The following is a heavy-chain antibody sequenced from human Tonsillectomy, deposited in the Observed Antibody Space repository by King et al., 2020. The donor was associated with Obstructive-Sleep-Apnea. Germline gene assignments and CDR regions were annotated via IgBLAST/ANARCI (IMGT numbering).Heavy chain of an antibody. V-gene: IGHV3-7*01. D-gene: IGHD6-6*01. CDR3: ARDQSSTLNGNWFDP. Sequence: VQLVESGGGLVQPGGSLRLSCAASGFTFSTYWMSWVRQAPGKGLEWVANIKPDGGEKYYVDSVKGRFTISRDNAKNSLYLQMNSLRAEDTAVYYCARDQSSTLNGNWFDPWGQGTLVTVSS. J-gene: IGHJ5*02. CDR1: GFTFSTYW. CDR2: IKPDGGEK.